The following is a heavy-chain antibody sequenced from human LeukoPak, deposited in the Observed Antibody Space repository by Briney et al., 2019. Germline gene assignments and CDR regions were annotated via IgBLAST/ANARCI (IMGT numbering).Heavy chain of an antibody. CDR3: ARLTRLSTSPDRYYLDY. Sequence: PSETLSLTCIVSGDSISSYYWSWIRQPPGKGLEWIGYIYTSGGTNYIPSLKGRVTISVDTSKNQFSLKLSSVTAADSAVYYCARLTRLSTSPDRYYLDYWGQGTLVTVSS. D-gene: IGHD6-6*01. CDR2: IYTSGGT. V-gene: IGHV4-4*09. CDR1: GDSISSYY. J-gene: IGHJ4*02.